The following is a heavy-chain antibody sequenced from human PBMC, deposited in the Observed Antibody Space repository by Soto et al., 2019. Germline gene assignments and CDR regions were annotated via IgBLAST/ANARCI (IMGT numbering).Heavy chain of an antibody. V-gene: IGHV3-33*01. D-gene: IGHD1-26*01. J-gene: IGHJ6*02. Sequence: PGGSLRLSCAASGFTFSSYGMHWVRQAPGKGLEWVAVIWYDGSNKYYADSVKGRFTISRDNSKNTLYLQMNSLRAEDTAVYYCARDKGGSYLPLYYGMDVWGQGTTVTVSS. CDR1: GFTFSSYG. CDR2: IWYDGSNK. CDR3: ARDKGGSYLPLYYGMDV.